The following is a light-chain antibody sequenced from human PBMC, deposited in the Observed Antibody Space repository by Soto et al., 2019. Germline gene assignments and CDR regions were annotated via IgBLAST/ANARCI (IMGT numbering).Light chain of an antibody. CDR3: SSHAGIINVV. CDR1: SSDVGGYNY. V-gene: IGLV2-8*01. CDR2: EGT. J-gene: IGLJ3*02. Sequence: QSVLTQPPSASGSPGQSVTISCTGTSSDVGGYNYVSWYQQHPGKAPKLMIYEGTKRPSGVPDRFSGSKSGNTASLTVSGLLAEDEADYYCSSHAGIINVVFGGGTKLTVL.